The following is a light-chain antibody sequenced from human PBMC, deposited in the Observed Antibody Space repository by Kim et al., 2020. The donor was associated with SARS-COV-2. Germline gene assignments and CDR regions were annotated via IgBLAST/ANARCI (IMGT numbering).Light chain of an antibody. Sequence: DIQMTQSRSSLSASVGDRVTITCQASQDISNYLNWYQQKPGKAPKLLIYDASNLETGVPSRFSGSGSGTDFTFTISSLQPEDIATYYCQQYDNLPPTVGQGTRLDIK. CDR1: QDISNY. CDR2: DAS. J-gene: IGKJ5*01. CDR3: QQYDNLPPT. V-gene: IGKV1-33*01.